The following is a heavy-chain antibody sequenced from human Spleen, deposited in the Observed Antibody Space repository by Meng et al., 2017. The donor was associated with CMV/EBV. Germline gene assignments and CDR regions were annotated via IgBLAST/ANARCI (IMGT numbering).Heavy chain of an antibody. CDR1: GFTFSEYD. J-gene: IGHJ5*02. CDR2: ISTTGTTM. Sequence: SGFTFSEYDMNWVRQAPGKGLEWISYISTTGTTMCYADSVKGRFTISRDNAKNSLYLQMNSLRAEDTAVYYCARFSSSWYKGWFDPWGQGTLVTVSS. CDR3: ARFSSSWYKGWFDP. D-gene: IGHD6-13*01. V-gene: IGHV3-11*01.